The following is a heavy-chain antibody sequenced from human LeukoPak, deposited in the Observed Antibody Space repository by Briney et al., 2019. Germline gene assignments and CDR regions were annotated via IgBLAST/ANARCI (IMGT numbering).Heavy chain of an antibody. CDR3: AKDWAVAGTNYFDY. D-gene: IGHD6-19*01. Sequence: GGSLRLSCAASGFTFSSYAMNWVRQAPGKGLEWVSGISGSGGSTYYADSVKGRFTISRDNSKNTLYLQMTSLRAEDTAIYYCAKDWAVAGTNYFDYWGQGPLVTVSS. J-gene: IGHJ4*02. CDR2: ISGSGGST. V-gene: IGHV3-23*01. CDR1: GFTFSSYA.